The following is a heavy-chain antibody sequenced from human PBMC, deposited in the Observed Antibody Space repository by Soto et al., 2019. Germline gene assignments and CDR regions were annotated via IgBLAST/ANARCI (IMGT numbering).Heavy chain of an antibody. CDR2: IIPILRST. D-gene: IGHD2-8*01. J-gene: IGHJ5*02. CDR3: AKKNPHGDSNKAWLDP. V-gene: IGHV1-69*01. Sequence: QVQLLQSGAELREPGSSVRISCTPSGGTFVSSAFAWVRQAPGGKLEWMGGIIPILRSTKYAEKFLGRLTIRADDSSRMAYLELSSLTFDDTAVYFCAKKNPHGDSNKAWLDPWGQGTLVTVST. CDR1: GGTFVSSA.